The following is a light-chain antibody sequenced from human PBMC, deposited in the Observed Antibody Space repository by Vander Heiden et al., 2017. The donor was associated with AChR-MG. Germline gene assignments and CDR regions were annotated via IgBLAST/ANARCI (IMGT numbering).Light chain of an antibody. CDR2: DAS. V-gene: IGKV1-33*01. CDR3: QQYDNLPYT. J-gene: IGKJ2*01. Sequence: DIQMTQPPSTLSASVGDRVTITCQASQGISNYLNWYQQKPGKAPKLLIYDASNLETGVPSRFSGSGSGTDFTFTISSLQPEDIATYYCQQYDNLPYTFGQGTKLEIK. CDR1: QGISNY.